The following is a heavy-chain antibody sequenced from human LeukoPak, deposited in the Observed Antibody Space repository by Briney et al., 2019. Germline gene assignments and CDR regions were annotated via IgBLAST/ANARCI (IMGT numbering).Heavy chain of an antibody. V-gene: IGHV3-48*01. CDR2: ISRSSSTV. Sequence: GGSLRLSCAASGFTFSRYGMNWVRQAPGKGLEWVSYISRSSSTVYYADSVKGRFTISRDNAKNSLYLQMNSLRAEDTAVYYCARETYYDILTGYIGAFDIWGQGTMVTVSS. D-gene: IGHD3-9*01. CDR3: ARETYYDILTGYIGAFDI. CDR1: GFTFSRYG. J-gene: IGHJ3*02.